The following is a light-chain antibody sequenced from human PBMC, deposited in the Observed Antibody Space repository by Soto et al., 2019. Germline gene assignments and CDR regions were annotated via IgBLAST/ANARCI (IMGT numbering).Light chain of an antibody. V-gene: IGKV3-20*01. Sequence: EIVLTQSPGTLSLSPGERATLSCRASQSVSSSDLAWYQQKPGQAPRLLIYGASSRATGIPDRFSGSGSGTDFTLTISRLEPDDFAVYYFQQYGSSPYTFGQGTTLDIK. CDR3: QQYGSSPYT. CDR1: QSVSSSD. J-gene: IGKJ2*01. CDR2: GAS.